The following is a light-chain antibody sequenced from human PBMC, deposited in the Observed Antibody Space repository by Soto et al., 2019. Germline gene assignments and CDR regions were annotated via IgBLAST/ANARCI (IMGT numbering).Light chain of an antibody. V-gene: IGKV1-12*01. Sequence: IQMTQSPSSLSASIGDRVTTTCRASQGIGVRLAWFQQKPGKAPQYLIQSASILQSGVPSRFSGSGSGTEFILTINSLQPEDVAIYYCLQVNSFPRTFGQGTKVDIK. J-gene: IGKJ1*01. CDR2: SAS. CDR3: LQVNSFPRT. CDR1: QGIGVR.